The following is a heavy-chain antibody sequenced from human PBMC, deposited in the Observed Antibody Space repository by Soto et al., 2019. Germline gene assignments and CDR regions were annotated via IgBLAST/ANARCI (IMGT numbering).Heavy chain of an antibody. CDR2: MSYTGNT. CDR3: ARADTTIVPLAQ. Sequence: SETLSLTCTVSGGSISGYFCNWIRQPPGKGLEWIGYMSYTGNTNYNPSLTSRVSISVDTSKNQFSLNLNSVTAAVAAVYYCARADTTIVPLAQWGQGTLVTVSS. D-gene: IGHD3-10*01. CDR1: GGSISGYF. J-gene: IGHJ4*02. V-gene: IGHV4-59*01.